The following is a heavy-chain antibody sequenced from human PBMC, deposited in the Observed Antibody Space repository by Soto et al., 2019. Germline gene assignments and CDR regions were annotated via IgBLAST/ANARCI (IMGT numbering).Heavy chain of an antibody. CDR1: GFTFSTYA. D-gene: IGHD3-9*01. Sequence: HPGGSLRLSCAASGFTFSTYAMHWVRQTPGKGLEWVAVISSDGNTKYYADSVKGRFTMSRGNSKNTVYLQMNSLRAEDTAVYYCARGAYDTLTGYYLSYYGLDVWGQGTTVTVSS. CDR3: ARGAYDTLTGYYLSYYGLDV. CDR2: ISSDGNTK. J-gene: IGHJ6*02. V-gene: IGHV3-30-3*01.